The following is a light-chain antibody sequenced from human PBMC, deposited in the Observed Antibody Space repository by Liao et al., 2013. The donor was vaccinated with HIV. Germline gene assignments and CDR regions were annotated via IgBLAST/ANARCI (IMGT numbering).Light chain of an antibody. Sequence: ELTQPPSVSVSPGQTARITCSGDALPKQYAYWYQQKPGQAPVLVIYKDSERPSGIPERFSGSSSGTTVTLTISGVQAEDEADYYCQSADSSAVVFGGGTKLTVL. CDR2: KDS. V-gene: IGLV3-25*03. CDR1: ALPKQY. CDR3: QSADSSAVV. J-gene: IGLJ2*01.